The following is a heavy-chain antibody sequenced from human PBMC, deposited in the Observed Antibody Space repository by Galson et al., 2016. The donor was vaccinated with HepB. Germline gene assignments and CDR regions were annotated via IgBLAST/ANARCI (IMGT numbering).Heavy chain of an antibody. V-gene: IGHV1-3*04. J-gene: IGHJ4*02. CDR2: INTGNGNT. Sequence: SVKVSCKASGYSFISYGLHWVRQAPGQRLEWMGWINTGNGNTKYSQKFQGRVTISRDTSASIAYMELSSLRSEDTAVYYCARDHPFHLYWGQGTLVTVSP. CDR1: GYSFISYG. CDR3: ARDHPFHLY.